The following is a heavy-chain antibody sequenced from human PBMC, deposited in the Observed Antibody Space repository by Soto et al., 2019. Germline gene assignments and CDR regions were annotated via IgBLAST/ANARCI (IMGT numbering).Heavy chain of an antibody. V-gene: IGHV3-23*01. CDR1: GFPFDNYA. CDR3: AKDFSRDSFSQKTYCGGDCYTLDS. J-gene: IGHJ4*02. Sequence: GGSLRLSCEASGFPFDNYAMSWVRQAPGKGLEWVSAISGGSPKEFYAESVKGRFTISRDNSKNTLFLEMNSLRADDAALYYCAKDFSRDSFSQKTYCGGDCYTLDSCGQGTKVTVYS. D-gene: IGHD2-21*02. CDR2: ISGGSPKE.